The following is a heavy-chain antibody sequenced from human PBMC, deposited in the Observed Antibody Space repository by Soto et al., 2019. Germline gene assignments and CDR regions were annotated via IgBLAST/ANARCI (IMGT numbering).Heavy chain of an antibody. V-gene: IGHV3-53*01. J-gene: IGHJ6*02. CDR2: IYSGGTT. D-gene: IGHD6-6*01. CDR3: ARESGREQLVPVYYYGMDV. Sequence: PGGSLRLSCAASGFTVSSNYMNWVRQAPGKGLEWVSVIYSGGTTYYADSVKGRFTISRDNSKNTLYLQMNSLRAEDTAVYYCARESGREQLVPVYYYGMDVWGQGTTVTVSS. CDR1: GFTVSSNY.